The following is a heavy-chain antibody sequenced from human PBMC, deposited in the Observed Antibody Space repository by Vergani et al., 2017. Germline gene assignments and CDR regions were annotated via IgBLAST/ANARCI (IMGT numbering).Heavy chain of an antibody. J-gene: IGHJ6*02. CDR3: ANRAGSSVWVRDYYYGMYV. Sequence: QVQLVQSGAEVKKPGSSVKVSCKASGGTFSSYAISWVRQAPGQGLEWMGGIIPIFGTANYAQKFQGRVTITADESTSTAYMELSSLRSEDTAVYYCANRAGSSVWVRDYYYGMYVWGQGTTVTVSS. CDR1: GGTFSSYA. D-gene: IGHD6-19*01. V-gene: IGHV1-69*12. CDR2: IIPIFGTA.